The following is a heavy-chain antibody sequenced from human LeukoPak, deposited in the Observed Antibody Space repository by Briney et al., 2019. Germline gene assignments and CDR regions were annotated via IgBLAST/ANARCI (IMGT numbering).Heavy chain of an antibody. CDR3: ARGTGGSFRFDP. Sequence: PSETLSLTCAVYGGSFSGYYWSWIRQPPGKGLEWIGEINHSGSTNYNPSLKSRVTMSVDTSKNQLSLKVTSVTAANTAVYYCARGTGGSFRFDPWGQGTLVTVSS. CDR2: INHSGST. D-gene: IGHD1-26*01. J-gene: IGHJ5*02. CDR1: GGSFSGYY. V-gene: IGHV4-34*01.